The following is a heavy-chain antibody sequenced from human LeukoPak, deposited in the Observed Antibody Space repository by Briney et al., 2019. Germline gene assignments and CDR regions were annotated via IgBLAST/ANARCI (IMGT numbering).Heavy chain of an antibody. CDR2: ISWNSGSI. CDR1: GFTFDDYS. V-gene: IGHV3-9*01. D-gene: IGHD1-14*01. Sequence: PGGSLRLSYAASGFTFDDYSMHWVRQAPGKGLAWVSGISWNSGSIGYADSVKGRFTISRDNAKNSLYLQMNSLRAEDTALYYCAKDSGNPGYYYGMDVWGQGTTVTVSS. CDR3: AKDSGNPGYYYGMDV. J-gene: IGHJ6*02.